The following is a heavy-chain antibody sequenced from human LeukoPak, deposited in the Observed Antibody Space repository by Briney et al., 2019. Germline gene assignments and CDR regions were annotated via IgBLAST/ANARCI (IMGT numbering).Heavy chain of an antibody. D-gene: IGHD1-26*01. J-gene: IGHJ4*02. CDR1: GGSFSGYY. V-gene: IGHV4-38-2*01. Sequence: PSETLSLTCAVYGGSFSGYYWGWIRRPPGKGLEWIGSIYHSGSTYYNPSLKSRVTISVDTSKNQFSLKLSSVTAADTAVYYCARVGEGVGATTEFDYWGQGTLVTVSS. CDR2: IYHSGST. CDR3: ARVGEGVGATTEFDY.